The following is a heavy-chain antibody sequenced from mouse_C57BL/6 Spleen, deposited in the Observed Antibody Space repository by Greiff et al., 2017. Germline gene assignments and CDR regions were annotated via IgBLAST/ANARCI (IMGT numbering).Heavy chain of an antibody. CDR1: GYSITSGYY. CDR2: ISYDGSN. CDR3: ASYGYDGTCDY. Sequence: VQLQQSGPGLVKPSQSLSLTCSVTGYSITSGYYWNWIRQFPGNKLEWMGYISYDGSNNYNPSLKNRISITRDTSKNQFFLKLNSVTTEDTATYYCASYGYDGTCDYWGQGTTLTVSS. D-gene: IGHD2-2*01. V-gene: IGHV3-6*01. J-gene: IGHJ2*01.